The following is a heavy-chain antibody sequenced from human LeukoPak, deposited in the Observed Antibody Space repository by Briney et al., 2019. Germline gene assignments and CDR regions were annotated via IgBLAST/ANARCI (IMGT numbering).Heavy chain of an antibody. J-gene: IGHJ4*02. Sequence: GGSLRLSCAASGFTFSSYGMHWVRQAPGKGLEWVAVISYDGSNKYYADSVKGRFTISRDNSKNTLYLQMNSLRAEDTAVYYCAKDQGPMRGAAGDQRALDYWGQGTLVTVSS. CDR2: ISYDGSNK. CDR3: AKDQGPMRGAAGDQRALDY. D-gene: IGHD1-26*01. CDR1: GFTFSSYG. V-gene: IGHV3-30*18.